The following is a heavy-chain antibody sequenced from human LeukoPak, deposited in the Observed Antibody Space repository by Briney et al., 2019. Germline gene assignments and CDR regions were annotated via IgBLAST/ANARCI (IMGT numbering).Heavy chain of an antibody. CDR2: ISSSGNTI. CDR1: GFTFSDYY. V-gene: IGHV3-11*04. CDR3: ARGRGSDYCDDAFDP. J-gene: IGHJ5*02. Sequence: GGSLRLSCAASGFTFSDYYMSWIRQAPGKGLEWVSYISSSGNTIYYADSVKGRFTISRDNAKNSLYLQMNSLRAEDTAVYYCARGRGSDYCDDAFDPWGQGTLVTVSS. D-gene: IGHD3-22*01.